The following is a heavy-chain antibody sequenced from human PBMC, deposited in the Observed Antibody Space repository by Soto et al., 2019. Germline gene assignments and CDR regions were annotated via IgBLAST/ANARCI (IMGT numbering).Heavy chain of an antibody. J-gene: IGHJ4*02. CDR3: ARDPEGDTGYYDD. V-gene: IGHV1-46*01. D-gene: IGHD3-9*01. CDR1: GYIFARYY. CDR2: INPRDGST. Sequence: QVQLEQSGAEVRAPGASVKISCKASGYIFARYYIQWVRQAPGQGLEWMGMINPRDGSTAYAQKIQGRVTMTRDRSTNTVYMGLTSLRSEDTAVYYCARDPEGDTGYYDDWGQGTLVTVSS.